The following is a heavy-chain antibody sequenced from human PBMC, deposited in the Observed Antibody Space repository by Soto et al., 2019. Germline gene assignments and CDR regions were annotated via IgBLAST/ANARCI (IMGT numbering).Heavy chain of an antibody. Sequence: QVQMVQSGPEVKMPGASVKVSCKTSGYTFTAYGLAWLRQAPGQRPEWMGWVSTNDDRTNYARKFQGRVTMTTDRHTTTTSIELRSLDPDDKDDYYCARELNQESSAYYPFAFWGQGTLVTGPS. CDR1: GYTFTAYG. CDR2: VSTNDDRT. CDR3: ARELNQESSAYYPFAF. D-gene: IGHD3-22*01. J-gene: IGHJ4*02. V-gene: IGHV1-18*01.